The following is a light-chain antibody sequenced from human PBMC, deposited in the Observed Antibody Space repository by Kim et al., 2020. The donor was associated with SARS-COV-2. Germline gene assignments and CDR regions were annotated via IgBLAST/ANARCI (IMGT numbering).Light chain of an antibody. CDR3: GTWDSSLSAL. Sequence: PGQKVTMSCSGSSSNIGNNYVSWFQQLPGTAPKPRIYDNNKRPSGIPDRCSGSKSGTSATLGITGLQTGDEADYYCGTWDSSLSALFGGGTQLNVL. V-gene: IGLV1-51*01. CDR1: SSNIGNNY. CDR2: DNN. J-gene: IGLJ2*01.